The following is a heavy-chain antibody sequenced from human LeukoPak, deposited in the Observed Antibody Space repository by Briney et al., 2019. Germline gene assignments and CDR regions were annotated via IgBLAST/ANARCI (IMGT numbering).Heavy chain of an antibody. CDR1: GFTFSSYA. CDR3: ATLDRTVVTMVRGRYNWFDP. Sequence: PGGSLRLSCAASGFTFSSYAMHWVRQAPGKGLERVAVISYDGSNKYYADSVKGRFTISRDNSKNTLYLRMNSLRAEDTAVYYCATLDRTVVTMVRGRYNWFDPWGQGTLVTVSS. D-gene: IGHD3-10*01. V-gene: IGHV3-30-3*01. CDR2: ISYDGSNK. J-gene: IGHJ5*02.